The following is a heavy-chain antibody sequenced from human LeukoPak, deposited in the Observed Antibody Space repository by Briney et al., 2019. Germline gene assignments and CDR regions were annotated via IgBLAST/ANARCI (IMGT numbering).Heavy chain of an antibody. J-gene: IGHJ6*03. CDR3: ARLTAAGMDYYVDV. D-gene: IGHD6-13*01. V-gene: IGHV3-48*03. CDR2: IGSSGATI. CDR1: GFTFSSYA. Sequence: QPGGSLRLSCAASGFTFSSYAMNWVRQAPGKGLEWVSYIGSSGATIYYARSVKGRFTVSRDNAKNSLHLQMNSLRAEDTAIYYCARLTAAGMDYYVDVRGKGTTVTVSS.